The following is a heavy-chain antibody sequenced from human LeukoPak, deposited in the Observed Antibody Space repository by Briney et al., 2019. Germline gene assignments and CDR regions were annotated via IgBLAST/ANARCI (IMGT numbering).Heavy chain of an antibody. CDR1: GGSISSSSYY. CDR3: ARRRRGDYCSSTSCYLDY. D-gene: IGHD2-2*01. Sequence: SETLSLTCTVSGGSISSSSYYWGWIRQPPGKGLEWIGSIYYSGSTYYNPSPKSRVTISVDTSKNQFSLKLSSVTAADTAVYYCARRRRGDYCSSTSCYLDYWGQGTLVTVSS. J-gene: IGHJ4*02. V-gene: IGHV4-39*01. CDR2: IYYSGST.